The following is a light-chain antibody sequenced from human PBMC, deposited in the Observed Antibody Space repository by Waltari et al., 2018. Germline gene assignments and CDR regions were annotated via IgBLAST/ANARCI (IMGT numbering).Light chain of an antibody. CDR3: QQYNNWPRT. CDR1: QSLLHRNGYNY. Sequence: DIVLTQSPLSLPVTPGEPASISCRSSQSLLHRNGYNYLDWYLQKPGQSPQLLIYFGSTRASGVPDRFSGSGSGTEFTLTISSLQSEDFAVYYCQQYNNWPRTFGQGTKLEIK. CDR2: FGS. V-gene: IGKV2-28*01. J-gene: IGKJ2*01.